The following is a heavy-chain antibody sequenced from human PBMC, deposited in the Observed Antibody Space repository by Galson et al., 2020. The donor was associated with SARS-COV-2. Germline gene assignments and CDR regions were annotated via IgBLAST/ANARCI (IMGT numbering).Heavy chain of an antibody. Sequence: GESLKISCAASGFTFSSYAMSWVRQAPGKGLEWVSAISGSGGSTYYADSVKGRFTLSRDNSKNTLYLQMNSLRAEDTAVYYCAKGGPYYYDSSGYSEYYYYYYMDVWGKGTTVTVSS. D-gene: IGHD3-22*01. CDR2: ISGSGGST. CDR3: AKGGPYYYDSSGYSEYYYYYYMDV. V-gene: IGHV3-23*01. J-gene: IGHJ6*03. CDR1: GFTFSSYA.